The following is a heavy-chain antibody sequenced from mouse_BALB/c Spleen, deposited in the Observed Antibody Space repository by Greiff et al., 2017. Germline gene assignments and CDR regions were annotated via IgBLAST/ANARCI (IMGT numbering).Heavy chain of an antibody. J-gene: IGHJ2*01. CDR2: IDPENGNT. V-gene: IGHV14-1*02. CDR1: GFNIKDYY. D-gene: IGHD2-1*01. CDR3: ARSIGNSHFDY. Sequence: EVKLVESGAELVRPGALVKLSCKASGFNIKDYYMHWVKQRPEQGLEWIGWIDPENGNTIYDPKFQGKASITADTSSNTAYLQLSSLTSEDTAVYYCARSIGNSHFDYWGQGTTLTVSS.